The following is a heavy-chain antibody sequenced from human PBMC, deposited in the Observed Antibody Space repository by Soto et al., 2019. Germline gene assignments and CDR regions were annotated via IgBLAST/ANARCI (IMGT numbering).Heavy chain of an antibody. CDR1: GGTFCSYA. CDR2: IIPIVGTS. V-gene: IGHV1-69*06. J-gene: IGHJ4*02. CDR3: ARGRGYSGYDSY. Sequence: SVKVSCKASGGTFCSYAISWVRQAPGQGLEWMGGIIPIVGTSNYAQKFQGRVTITADKSTSTAYMELSSLRSEDTAEYYCARGRGYSGYDSYWGQGTLVTVSS. D-gene: IGHD5-12*01.